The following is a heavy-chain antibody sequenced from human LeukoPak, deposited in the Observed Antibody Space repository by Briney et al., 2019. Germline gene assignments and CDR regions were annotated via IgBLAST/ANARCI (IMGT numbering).Heavy chain of an antibody. CDR2: INHSGST. J-gene: IGHJ4*02. CDR1: GGSFSGYY. V-gene: IGHV4-34*01. D-gene: IGHD3-3*01. CDR3: ARLGAPYDFWSGYYIAGYYFDY. Sequence: SETLSLTCAVYGGSFSGYYWSWIRQPPGKGLEWIGEINHSGSTNYNPSLKSRVTISVDTSKNQFSLKLSSVTAADTAVYYCARLGAPYDFWSGYYIAGYYFDYWGQGTLVTASS.